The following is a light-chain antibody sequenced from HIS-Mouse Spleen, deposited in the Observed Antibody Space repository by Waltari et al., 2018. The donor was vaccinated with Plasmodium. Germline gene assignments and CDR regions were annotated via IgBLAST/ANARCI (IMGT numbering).Light chain of an antibody. V-gene: IGKV3-15*01. Sequence: EIVMTQSPANLSVSPGDRDTRTCRASQGVSSNLAWYQQKPGQAPRLLIYGASTRATGIPARFSGSGSGTEFTLTISSLQSEDFAVYYCQQYNNWSFTFGPGTKVDIK. CDR3: QQYNNWSFT. CDR1: QGVSSN. J-gene: IGKJ3*01. CDR2: GAS.